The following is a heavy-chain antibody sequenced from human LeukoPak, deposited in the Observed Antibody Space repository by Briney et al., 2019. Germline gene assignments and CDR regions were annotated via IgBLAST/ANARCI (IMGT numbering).Heavy chain of an antibody. D-gene: IGHD3-22*01. Sequence: PSETLSLTCTVSGGSISSYYWSWIRQPPGKGLEWIGYIYYSGSTNYNPSPKSRVTISVDTSKNQFSLKLSSVTAADAAVYYCARAHYYDSGGLFDYWGQGTLVTVSS. CDR1: GGSISSYY. CDR2: IYYSGST. CDR3: ARAHYYDSGGLFDY. V-gene: IGHV4-59*01. J-gene: IGHJ4*02.